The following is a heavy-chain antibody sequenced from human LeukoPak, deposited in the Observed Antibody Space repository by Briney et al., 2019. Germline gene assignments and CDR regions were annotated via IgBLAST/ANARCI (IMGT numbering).Heavy chain of an antibody. D-gene: IGHD3-10*01. V-gene: IGHV3-74*01. CDR3: TRAGSFRFDY. J-gene: IGHJ4*02. CDR2: MNSDGTTT. Sequence: GGSLRLSCAASGFTFSSYGMHWVRQAPGKGLVWVARMNSDGTTTNYADSVKGRFTISRDNAKNTLYLQMNSLTVDDTAVYYCTRAGSFRFDYWGQGTLVTVSS. CDR1: GFTFSSYG.